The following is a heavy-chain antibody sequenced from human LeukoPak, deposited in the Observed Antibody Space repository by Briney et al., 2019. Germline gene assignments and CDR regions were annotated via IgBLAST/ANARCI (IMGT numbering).Heavy chain of an antibody. D-gene: IGHD2-15*01. CDR1: GGTFSSYA. CDR3: ARVRCGGGSCLTNYYFDY. Sequence: GASVKVSCKASGGTFSSYAISWVRQAPGQGLEWMGGIIPIFGTANYAQKFQGRVTITADKSTSTAYMELSSLRSEDTAVYYCARVRCGGGSCLTNYYFDYWGQGTLVTVSS. J-gene: IGHJ4*02. V-gene: IGHV1-69*06. CDR2: IIPIFGTA.